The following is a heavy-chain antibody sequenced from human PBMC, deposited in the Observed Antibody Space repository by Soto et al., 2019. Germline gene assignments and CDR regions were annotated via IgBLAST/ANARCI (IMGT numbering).Heavy chain of an antibody. D-gene: IGHD6-19*01. Sequence: PGGSLRLSCAASGFTFSGYYMTWVRQAPGKGLEWVANIKQDGSEKFYVDSVKGRFSISRDNAKNSLYLQMNSLRAEDTAVYYCAGGSGWLFDSWGQGTLVTVSS. CDR2: IKQDGSEK. CDR3: AGGSGWLFDS. V-gene: IGHV3-7*03. J-gene: IGHJ4*02. CDR1: GFTFSGYY.